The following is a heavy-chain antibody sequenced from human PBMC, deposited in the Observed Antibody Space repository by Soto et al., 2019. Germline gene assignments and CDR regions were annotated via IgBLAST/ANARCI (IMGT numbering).Heavy chain of an antibody. CDR2: IYYSGST. CDR3: ARALNWLPDY. D-gene: IGHD3-9*01. Sequence: PSETLSLTCTVSGGSISSYYWSWIRQPPGKGLEWIGYIYYSGSTNYNPSLKSRVTISVDTSKNQFSLKLSSVTAADTAVYYCARALNWLPDYWGQGTLVTVSS. J-gene: IGHJ4*02. V-gene: IGHV4-59*01. CDR1: GGSISSYY.